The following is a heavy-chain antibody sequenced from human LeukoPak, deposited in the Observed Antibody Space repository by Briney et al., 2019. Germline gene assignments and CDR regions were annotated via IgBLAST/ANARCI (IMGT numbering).Heavy chain of an antibody. CDR1: GFTFSIFA. V-gene: IGHV3-23*01. D-gene: IGHD2-15*01. CDR3: AKGRGILSPDY. Sequence: GGSLRLSCAASGFTFSIFAMSWVRQAPGKGLEWVSGIIGGGITHYADSVKGRFTISRDNSKNTMSMQMDSLRVEDTAVYYCAKGRGILSPDYWGQGTLVTVSS. CDR2: IIGGGIT. J-gene: IGHJ4*02.